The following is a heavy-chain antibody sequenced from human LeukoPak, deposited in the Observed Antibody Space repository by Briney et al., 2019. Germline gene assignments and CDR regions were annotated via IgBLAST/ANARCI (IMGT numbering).Heavy chain of an antibody. V-gene: IGHV3-21*01. J-gene: IGHJ4*02. Sequence: GGSLILSCAASGFTFSSYSMNWVRQAPGKGLEWVSSISSSSSYTYYADSVKGRFTISRDNAKNSLYLQMNSLRAEDTAVYYCARDPIDYWGQGTLVTVSS. CDR3: ARDPIDY. CDR2: ISSSSSYT. CDR1: GFTFSSYS.